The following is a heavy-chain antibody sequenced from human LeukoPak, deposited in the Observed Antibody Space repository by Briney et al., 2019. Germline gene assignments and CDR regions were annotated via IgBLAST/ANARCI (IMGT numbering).Heavy chain of an antibody. V-gene: IGHV3-30*18. D-gene: IGHD3-10*01. J-gene: IGHJ4*01. Sequence: PWRSLRLSCAASGFTFSSYGMHWVRQAPGKGLEWVAVISYDGSDKYYADSVKGRFTISRDNSKSTLYLQMNSLRAEDTAVYYCAKDYYGSGSYYHWFEYWGHGTLGTLSS. CDR2: ISYDGSDK. CDR1: GFTFSSYG. CDR3: AKDYYGSGSYYHWFEY.